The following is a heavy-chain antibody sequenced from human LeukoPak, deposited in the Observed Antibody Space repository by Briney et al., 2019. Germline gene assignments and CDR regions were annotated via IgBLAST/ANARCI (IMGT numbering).Heavy chain of an antibody. V-gene: IGHV1-2*02. CDR2: INPKSGGT. CDR1: GYTFTDYY. D-gene: IGHD6-19*01. J-gene: IGHJ4*02. Sequence: ASVKVSCKASGYTFTDYYMHWVRQAPGQGLEWMGWINPKSGGTNYAQKFQGRVTMTRDTSISTAYMELSRLRSDDTAVYYCARDEPYSSGWYYFDYWGQGTLVTVSS. CDR3: ARDEPYSSGWYYFDY.